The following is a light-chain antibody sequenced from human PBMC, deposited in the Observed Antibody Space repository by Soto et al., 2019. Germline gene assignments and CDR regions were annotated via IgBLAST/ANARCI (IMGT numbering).Light chain of an antibody. CDR2: DAS. V-gene: IGKV3-11*01. CDR1: QSVSSY. Sequence: EIVLTQSPATLSLSPGERATLSCRASQSVSSYLAWYQQKPGQTPRLLIYDASNRATGIPARFSGSGSGTDFPLTISRREPEDFAVYYCQQRSNWPPITFGQGTRLEIK. CDR3: QQRSNWPPIT. J-gene: IGKJ5*01.